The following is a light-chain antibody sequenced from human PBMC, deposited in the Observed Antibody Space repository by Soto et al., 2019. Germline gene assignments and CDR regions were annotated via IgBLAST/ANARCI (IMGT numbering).Light chain of an antibody. CDR3: EQTYSTPVT. Sequence: DIQMPQSPSSLSASVGDRVTVTCRTSQNINNYLNWYQQKPGKAPKLLIYSASSVQSGVPLRFSGSVSGTDFTRTISSLQPEDFATYYCEQTYSTPVTFGQGTRLEVK. J-gene: IGKJ5*01. CDR2: SAS. CDR1: QNINNY. V-gene: IGKV1-39*01.